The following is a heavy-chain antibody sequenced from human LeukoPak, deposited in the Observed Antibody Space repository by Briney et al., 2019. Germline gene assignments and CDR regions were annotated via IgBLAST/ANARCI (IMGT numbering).Heavy chain of an antibody. CDR3: ASGKAGGIAVAGTGY. D-gene: IGHD6-19*01. CDR2: INPSGGST. J-gene: IGHJ4*02. CDR1: GYTFTIYY. V-gene: IGHV1-46*01. Sequence: GASVTVSCTASGYTFTIYYMHWVRQAPGQGLEWMGIINPSGGSTSYAQKFQGRVTMTRDTSTSTVYMELSSLRSEDTAVYYCASGKAGGIAVAGTGYWGQGTLVTVSS.